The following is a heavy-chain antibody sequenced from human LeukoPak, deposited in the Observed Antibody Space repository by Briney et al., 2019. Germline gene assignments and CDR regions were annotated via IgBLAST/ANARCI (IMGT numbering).Heavy chain of an antibody. CDR1: GLTFSSYA. CDR2: ISYDGSNK. V-gene: IGHV3-30-3*01. J-gene: IGHJ6*02. D-gene: IGHD3-3*01. Sequence: GGSLRLSCAASGLTFSSYAMHWVRQAPGKGLEWVAVISYDGSNKYYADSVKGRFTISRDNSKNTLYLQMNSLRAEDTAVYYCARDLSYYDFWSGYSHYYYGMDVWGQGTTVTVSS. CDR3: ARDLSYYDFWSGYSHYYYGMDV.